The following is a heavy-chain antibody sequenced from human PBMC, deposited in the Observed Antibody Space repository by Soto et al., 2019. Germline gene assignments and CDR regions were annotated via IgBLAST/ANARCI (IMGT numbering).Heavy chain of an antibody. CDR3: ASTPSSGWFSRPRHAFDI. CDR1: GFTFSSYS. V-gene: IGHV3-21*01. CDR2: ISSSSSYI. D-gene: IGHD6-19*01. J-gene: IGHJ3*02. Sequence: GGSLRLSCAASGFTFSSYSMNWVRQAPGKGLEWVSSISSSSSYIYYADSVKGRFTISRDNAKNSLYLQMNSLRAEDTAVYYCASTPSSGWFSRPRHAFDIWGQGTMVTVSS.